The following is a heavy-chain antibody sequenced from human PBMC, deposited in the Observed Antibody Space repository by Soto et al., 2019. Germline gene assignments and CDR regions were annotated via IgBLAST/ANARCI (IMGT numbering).Heavy chain of an antibody. CDR3: AREDGVVGSSSAFDH. V-gene: IGHV3-21*01. Sequence: EVQVVESGGGLVKPGGSLRLSCVFSGFTFSTYTMNWVRQAPGKGLEWVSSINGRSNYVYYADSVKGRFTISRDNAKNSLYLQMNRLRAEDPAIYYCAREDGVVGSSSAFDHWGRGTLVTVSS. J-gene: IGHJ4*02. CDR1: GFTFSTYT. D-gene: IGHD1-26*01. CDR2: INGRSNYV.